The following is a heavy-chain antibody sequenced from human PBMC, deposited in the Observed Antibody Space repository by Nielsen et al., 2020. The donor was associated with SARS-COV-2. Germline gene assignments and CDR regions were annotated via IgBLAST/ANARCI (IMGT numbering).Heavy chain of an antibody. CDR3: ARVGWLRSYYYYYGMDV. V-gene: IGHV4-34*01. D-gene: IGHD5-12*01. CDR1: GGSFSGYY. J-gene: IGHJ6*02. CDR2: IYHSGST. Sequence: GSLRLSCAVYGGSFSGYYWSWIRQPPGKGLEWIGEIYHSGSTNYNPSLKSRVTISVDKSKNQFSLKLSSVTAADTAVYYCARVGWLRSYYYYYGMDVWGQGTTVTVSS.